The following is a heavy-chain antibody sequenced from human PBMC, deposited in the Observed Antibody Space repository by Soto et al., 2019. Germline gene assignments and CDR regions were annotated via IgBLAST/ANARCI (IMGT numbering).Heavy chain of an antibody. V-gene: IGHV3-23*01. D-gene: IGHD6-19*01. J-gene: IGHJ4*02. CDR3: AKHMGFVAGPFDS. Sequence: VQLLESGGGLAQPGGSLRLSCAVSGITFTNYAMGWVRQAPGEGLEWVSGISGNVGSTTHYADSVKGRLTISRDNSKNILFLQMNSLRAEDTAVYYCAKHMGFVAGPFDSWGQGTLVIVSS. CDR1: GITFTNYA. CDR2: ISGNVGSTT.